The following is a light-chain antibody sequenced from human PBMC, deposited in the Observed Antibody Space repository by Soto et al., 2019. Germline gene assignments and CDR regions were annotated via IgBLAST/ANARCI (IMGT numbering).Light chain of an antibody. Sequence: QPVLTQPPSVSGAPGQRVTISCTGSSSNIGAIYDVHWYQQFPGTAPKLLIYGNNNRPSGVPDRFSGSKSGTSASLAITGLQAEDEADYYCQSYDSSLRGSVFGGGTKLTVL. CDR1: SSNIGAIYD. CDR3: QSYDSSLRGSV. V-gene: IGLV1-40*01. J-gene: IGLJ2*01. CDR2: GNN.